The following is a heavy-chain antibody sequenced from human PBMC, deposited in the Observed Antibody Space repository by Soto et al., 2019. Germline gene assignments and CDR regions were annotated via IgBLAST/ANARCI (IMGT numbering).Heavy chain of an antibody. D-gene: IGHD2-2*01. V-gene: IGHV2-5*01. CDR2: IYWNDDK. J-gene: IGHJ5*02. Sequence: QITLKESGPTLVKPTQTLTLTCTFSGFSLSTSGVGVGWIRQPPGKALEWLALIYWNDDKRYSPSLQSRLTITRDTSKNQVVLTMTNMDPVDTATYYCAHLVVPAAIAQNLHEGWFDPWGQGTLDTVFS. CDR3: AHLVVPAAIAQNLHEGWFDP. CDR1: GFSLSTSGVG.